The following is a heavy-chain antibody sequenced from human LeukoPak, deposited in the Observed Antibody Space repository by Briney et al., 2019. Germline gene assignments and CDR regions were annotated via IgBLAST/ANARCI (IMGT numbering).Heavy chain of an antibody. CDR2: ISGSGGST. J-gene: IGHJ3*02. D-gene: IGHD2-2*01. CDR1: GFTFSSYA. Sequence: GGSLRLSCAASGFTFSSYAMSWVRQAPGKGLEWVSAISGSGGSTYYADSVKGRFTISRDNAKTTLYLQMSSLRAEDAAVYDCTKEWRGAVVPRAFDIWGQGTMVTVSS. CDR3: TKEWRGAVVPRAFDI. V-gene: IGHV3-23*01.